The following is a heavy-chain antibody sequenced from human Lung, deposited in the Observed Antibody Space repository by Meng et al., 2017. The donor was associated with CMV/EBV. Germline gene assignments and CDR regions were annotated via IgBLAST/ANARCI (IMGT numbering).Heavy chain of an antibody. CDR1: GFTFSSYA. Sequence: GGSLRLXXAASGFTFSSYAMSWVRQAPGKGLEWVSAISGSGGSTYYADSVKGRFTISRDNSKNTLYLQMNSLRAEDTAVYYCAKVAGIQLGRSYFDYWGQGXLVTVSS. D-gene: IGHD5-18*01. J-gene: IGHJ4*02. CDR3: AKVAGIQLGRSYFDY. CDR2: ISGSGGST. V-gene: IGHV3-23*01.